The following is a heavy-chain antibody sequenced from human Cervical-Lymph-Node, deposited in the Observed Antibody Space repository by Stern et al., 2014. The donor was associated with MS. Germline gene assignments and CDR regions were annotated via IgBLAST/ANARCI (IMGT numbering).Heavy chain of an antibody. CDR1: GYSFRSHG. Sequence: QVQLGQSGAEVNKPGASVKVSCKASGYSFRSHGISWVRQALGQGLEWMGWISPHNGNPNYAEKFQGRVTLTTDTSTNTVYMDLRSLRSDDTAVYYCARKGYSSGWYGYFDYWGQGTLVTVSS. CDR3: ARKGYSSGWYGYFDY. D-gene: IGHD6-19*01. J-gene: IGHJ4*02. V-gene: IGHV1-18*01. CDR2: ISPHNGNP.